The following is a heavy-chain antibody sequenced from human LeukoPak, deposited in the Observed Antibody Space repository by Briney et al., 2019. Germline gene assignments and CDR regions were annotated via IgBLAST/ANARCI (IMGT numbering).Heavy chain of an antibody. CDR3: ARAGLGGHYIDY. CDR2: VSGSDENK. CDR1: GFTFSDYC. D-gene: IGHD2-15*01. J-gene: IGHJ4*02. V-gene: IGHV3-11*01. Sequence: KTGGSLRLSCAASGFTFSDYCMTWIRQAPGQGLEWISYVSGSDENKYYAGSVRGRFAISRDNAEKSLFLQMSNVRAEDTAVYYCARAGLGGHYIDYWGQGTLVTVSS.